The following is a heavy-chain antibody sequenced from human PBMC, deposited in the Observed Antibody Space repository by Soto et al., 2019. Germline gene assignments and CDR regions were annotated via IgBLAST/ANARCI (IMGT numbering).Heavy chain of an antibody. Sequence: EVQLVESGGGLVQPGGSLRLSCAASGFTFSDHYMDWVRQAPGKGLEWVGRSRDRGNAYTTEYAASVKGRFTISRDDSKNSLYLQMNSLKTEDTAVYYCARSSGSFRRFDYWGQGTLVTVSS. CDR1: GFTFSDHY. D-gene: IGHD1-26*01. J-gene: IGHJ4*02. CDR3: ARSSGSFRRFDY. V-gene: IGHV3-72*01. CDR2: SRDRGNAYTT.